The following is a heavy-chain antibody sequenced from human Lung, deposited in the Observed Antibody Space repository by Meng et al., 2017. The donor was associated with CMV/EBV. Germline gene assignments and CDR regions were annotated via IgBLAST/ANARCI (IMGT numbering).Heavy chain of an antibody. CDR2: ISPNNGAT. Sequence: SXXVSXXASGYTFTDYRMHWVRQVPGQGLEWMGWISPNNGATNYAQKFQGRVTMTRDTSINTAYMELNRLTYDDTAVYYCASKMYYDFWSAYRGTEGVDPFNIWXQGTLVTVSS. V-gene: IGHV1-2*02. D-gene: IGHD3-3*01. CDR3: ASKMYYDFWSAYRGTEGVDPFNI. J-gene: IGHJ3*02. CDR1: GYTFTDYR.